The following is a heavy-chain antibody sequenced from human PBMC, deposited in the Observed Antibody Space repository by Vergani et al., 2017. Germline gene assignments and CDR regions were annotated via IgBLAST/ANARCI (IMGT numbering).Heavy chain of an antibody. Sequence: QVQLVQSGAEVKKPGSSVKVSCKASGATFRSNTISWVRQVPGQGLEWMGRIIPVLGKTKYAQDFQGRLTITADTSTSTAYMELTSLRSQDTAVYYCASPEAGLDAFDIWGQGTMVTVSS. J-gene: IGHJ3*02. CDR2: IIPVLGKT. CDR3: ASPEAGLDAFDI. V-gene: IGHV1-69*02. CDR1: GATFRSNT. D-gene: IGHD6-19*01.